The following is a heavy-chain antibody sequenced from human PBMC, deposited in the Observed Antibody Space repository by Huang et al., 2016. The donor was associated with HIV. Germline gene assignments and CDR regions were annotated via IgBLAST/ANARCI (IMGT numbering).Heavy chain of an antibody. CDR2: IKSEGSST. CDR1: GFSISSYW. V-gene: IGHV3-74*01. CDR3: ARDPRIQSWLNFFDY. Sequence: EVQLVESGGGLVQPGGSLRLSCAASGFSISSYWMHWVRQAPGKGVVWVSRIKSEGSSTSYADSVKGRFTISRDNAKNTLYLQMNSLRAEDTAVYYCARDPRIQSWLNFFDYWGQGTLVSVSS. J-gene: IGHJ4*02. D-gene: IGHD3-22*01.